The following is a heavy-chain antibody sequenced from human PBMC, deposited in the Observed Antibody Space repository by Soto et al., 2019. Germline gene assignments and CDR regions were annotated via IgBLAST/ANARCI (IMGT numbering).Heavy chain of an antibody. CDR2: IYYSGNT. J-gene: IGHJ4*02. V-gene: IGHV4-59*01. D-gene: IGHD3-22*01. Sequence: QVQLQESGPGLVKPSETLSLTCSVSGGSISNYCWSWIRQPPGKGLEWIGYIYYSGNTNYNPSLKSRVTISVDTSKNQFSLKLSSVTAADTAVYYCAREGYDTSGYYYFFVWGQGTLVTVSS. CDR1: GGSISNYC. CDR3: AREGYDTSGYYYFFV.